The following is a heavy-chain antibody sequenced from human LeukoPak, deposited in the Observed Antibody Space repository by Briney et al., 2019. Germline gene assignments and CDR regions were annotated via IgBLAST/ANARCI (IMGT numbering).Heavy chain of an antibody. J-gene: IGHJ6*02. V-gene: IGHV3-11*05. Sequence: GGSLRLSCAASGFSFSAYHMSWVRQAPGKGLEWISFIHTSITFTYYADSVKGRFTISRDDAKNSLFLQMNSLRADDTAVYYCARDMSAAERAMDVWGQGTTVTVSS. D-gene: IGHD2-2*01. CDR1: GFSFSAYH. CDR3: ARDMSAAERAMDV. CDR2: IHTSITFT.